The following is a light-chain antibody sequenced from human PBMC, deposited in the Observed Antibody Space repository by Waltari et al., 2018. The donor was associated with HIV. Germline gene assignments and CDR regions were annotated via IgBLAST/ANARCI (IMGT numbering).Light chain of an antibody. CDR1: SSNIGSTY. J-gene: IGLJ3*02. CDR2: RNN. V-gene: IGLV1-47*01. Sequence: QSVLTQPPSASGTPGQSVTISCSGSSSNIGSTYVHWYQQLPGTPPKLLIYRNNQRPSGVPDRFSGFKSGTSASLAISGLRSEDEADYYCAAWDDNLSGWVFGGGSKLTIL. CDR3: AAWDDNLSGWV.